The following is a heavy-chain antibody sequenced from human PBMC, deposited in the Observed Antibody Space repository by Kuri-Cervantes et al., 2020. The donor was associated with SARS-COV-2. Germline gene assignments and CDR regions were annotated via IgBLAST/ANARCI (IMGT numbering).Heavy chain of an antibody. J-gene: IGHJ4*02. CDR2: IWYDGSNK. D-gene: IGHD5-18*01. CDR3: ARVLRDRGGYSFGYEYYFDY. Sequence: GESLKISCAASGFTFSSYGMHWVRQAPGKGLEWVAVIWYDGSNKYYADSVKGRFSISRDNSKNTLYLQMNSLRAEDTAVYYCARVLRDRGGYSFGYEYYFDYWGQGTLVTVSS. CDR1: GFTFSSYG. V-gene: IGHV3-33*08.